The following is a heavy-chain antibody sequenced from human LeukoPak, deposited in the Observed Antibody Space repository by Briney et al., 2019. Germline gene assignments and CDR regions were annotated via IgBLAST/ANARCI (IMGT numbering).Heavy chain of an antibody. CDR3: AKRRGLELLYYYYMDV. CDR2: IRYDGSKK. Sequence: PGGSLRLSCAASGFTFSTYGMHWVRQAPGKGLEWVTFIRYDGSKKYYADSVKGRFTISRDNSKNTLFLQMNSLRAEDTAVYYCAKRRGLELLYYYYMDVWGKGTTVTVSS. D-gene: IGHD1-7*01. V-gene: IGHV3-30*02. J-gene: IGHJ6*03. CDR1: GFTFSTYG.